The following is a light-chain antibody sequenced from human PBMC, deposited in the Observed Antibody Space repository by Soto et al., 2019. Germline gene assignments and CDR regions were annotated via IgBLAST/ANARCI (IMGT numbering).Light chain of an antibody. CDR1: SDIGNYNL. Sequence: QSVVTQPASVSGSPGQSVTISCSGSDIGNYNLVSWYQHLPGRAPKLLIFEVTMRPSGISDRFSGSKSASTASLTISGLHSGDEGEYLCASCAGSRTYVFGRETKLTVL. V-gene: IGLV2-23*02. CDR3: ASCAGSRTYV. CDR2: EVT. J-gene: IGLJ1*01.